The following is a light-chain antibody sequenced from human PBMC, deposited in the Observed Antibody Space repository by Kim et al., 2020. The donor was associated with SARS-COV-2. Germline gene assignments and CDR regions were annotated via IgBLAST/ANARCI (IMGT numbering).Light chain of an antibody. J-gene: IGKJ4*01. CDR1: QSVTNK. CDR3: QHYAELPLT. Sequence: LSPGERATLSCGASQSVTNKLAWYQQMPGQAPRLLIFGTSSRATGIPDRFSGSGSGTDFTLTISRLEPEDFAVYFCQHYAELPLTFGGGTKVDIK. CDR2: GTS. V-gene: IGKV3-20*01.